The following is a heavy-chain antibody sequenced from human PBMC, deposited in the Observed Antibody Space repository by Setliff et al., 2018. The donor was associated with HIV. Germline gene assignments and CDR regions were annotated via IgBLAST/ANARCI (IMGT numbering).Heavy chain of an antibody. Sequence: PSETLSLTCTVSGGSINGYYWSWIRQPPGKGLEWIGEVHYSGRTAYNPSLQSRVAISVDMYRNQFFLRLTSVTAADTSVYYCARHRAQRGSGTYYDDWFDPWGQGTQVTVSS. CDR1: GGSINGYY. J-gene: IGHJ5*02. CDR3: ARHRAQRGSGTYYDDWFDP. D-gene: IGHD3-10*01. CDR2: VHYSGRT. V-gene: IGHV4-34*01.